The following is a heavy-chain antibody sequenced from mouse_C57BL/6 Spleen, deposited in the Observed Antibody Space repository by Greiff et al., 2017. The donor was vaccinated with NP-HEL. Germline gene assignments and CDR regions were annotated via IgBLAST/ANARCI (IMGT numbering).Heavy chain of an antibody. Sequence: VQLKESGAELVRPGASVKLSCTASGFTFKDDYMHWVKQRPEQGLEWIGWIDPENGDTEYASKFQGKATITADTSSNTAYLQLSSLTSEDTAVYYCTTKGYWGQGTTLTVSS. V-gene: IGHV14-4*01. CDR3: TTKGY. J-gene: IGHJ2*01. CDR2: IDPENGDT. CDR1: GFTFKDDY.